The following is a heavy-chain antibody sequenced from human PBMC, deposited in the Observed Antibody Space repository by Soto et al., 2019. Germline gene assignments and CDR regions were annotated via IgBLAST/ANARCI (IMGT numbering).Heavy chain of an antibody. Sequence: SETLSLTCAVYGGSFSGYYWSWIRQHPGKGLEWIGYIYYSGITYYNPSLKSRVTISVDTSKNQFSLKLSSVTAADTAVYYCALGRWFDPWGQGTLVTVSS. V-gene: IGHV4-34*01. CDR1: GGSFSGYY. CDR2: IYYSGIT. J-gene: IGHJ5*02. CDR3: ALGRWFDP. D-gene: IGHD1-1*01.